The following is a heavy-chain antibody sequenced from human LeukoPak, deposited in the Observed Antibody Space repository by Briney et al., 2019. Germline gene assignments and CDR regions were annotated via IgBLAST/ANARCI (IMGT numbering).Heavy chain of an antibody. D-gene: IGHD5-12*01. CDR3: ANRLPGYY. CDR2: ISYDGSNI. V-gene: IGHV3-30-3*01. CDR1: GFDFNNYV. Sequence: GGSLRLSCAASGFDFNNYVMHWVRQAPGKGLEWVAVISYDGSNIYYSDSVKGRFTISRDNSKNTLYLQMNSLRAEDTAVYYCANRLPGYYWGQGTLVTVSS. J-gene: IGHJ4*02.